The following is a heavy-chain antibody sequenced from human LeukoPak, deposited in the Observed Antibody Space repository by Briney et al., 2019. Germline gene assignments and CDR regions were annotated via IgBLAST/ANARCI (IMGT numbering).Heavy chain of an antibody. CDR3: AKDLGTSDY. CDR1: GFTFSSYG. J-gene: IGHJ4*02. D-gene: IGHD3-16*01. CDR2: ISHDGSYK. Sequence: AGVSLRLSCAASGFTFSSYGMHWVRQAPGKGLEWVAVISHDGSYKYYADSVRGRFTISRDISKNTLYLQMNSLRAEDTAVYYCAKDLGTSDYWGQGTLVTVSS. V-gene: IGHV3-30*18.